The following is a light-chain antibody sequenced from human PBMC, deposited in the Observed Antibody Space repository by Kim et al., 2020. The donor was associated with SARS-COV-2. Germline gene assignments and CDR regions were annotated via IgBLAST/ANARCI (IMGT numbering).Light chain of an antibody. Sequence: QSALTQPASVSGSPGQSITISCTGTSSDVGSYNLVSWYQQYPGKAPKLIIYEVNKRPSGVSDRFSGSKSGNTASLTISGLQAEDEADYHCCSYARRNSFEVIFGGGTQLTVL. J-gene: IGLJ2*01. V-gene: IGLV2-23*02. CDR2: EVN. CDR3: CSYARRNSFEVI. CDR1: SSDVGSYNL.